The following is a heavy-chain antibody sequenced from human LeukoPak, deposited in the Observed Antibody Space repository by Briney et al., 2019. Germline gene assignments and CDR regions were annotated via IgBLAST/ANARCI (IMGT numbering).Heavy chain of an antibody. CDR1: GGSFSGYY. D-gene: IGHD6-19*01. Sequence: SETLSHTCAVYGGSFSGYYWSWIRQPPGKGLEWIGEINHSGSTNYNPSLKSRVTISVDTSKNQFSLKLSSVTAADTAVYYCARAGSGWYNWFDPWGQGTLVTVSS. J-gene: IGHJ5*02. CDR3: ARAGSGWYNWFDP. CDR2: INHSGST. V-gene: IGHV4-34*01.